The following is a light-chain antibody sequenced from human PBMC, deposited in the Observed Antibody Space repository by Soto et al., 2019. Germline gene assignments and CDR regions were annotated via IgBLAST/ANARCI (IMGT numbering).Light chain of an antibody. V-gene: IGKV1D-12*01. CDR3: QQANSFPLT. CDR1: QGINRW. CDR2: DAS. Sequence: DIQMTQSPSSVYASVGDRVTITCRASQGINRWLAWYQQKLGKAPKLLIFDASSLQSGVPSRFSGSGSGTDFTLTISSLQPEDCATYYCQQANSFPLTFGGGTKVEIK. J-gene: IGKJ4*01.